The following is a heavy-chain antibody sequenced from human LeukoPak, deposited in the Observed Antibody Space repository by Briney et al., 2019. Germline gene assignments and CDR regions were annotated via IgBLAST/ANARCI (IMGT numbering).Heavy chain of an antibody. Sequence: PSGTLSLTCTVSGGSVSTSNWWSLVRQSPGKGLEWIGEIYHTGSTNYNPSLKSRVTMSLDKAKNQFSLNLNAVTAADTAFYYCARGQVYRSSGFDYWGRGTLVTVSS. CDR1: GGSVSTSNW. CDR2: IYHTGST. CDR3: ARGQVYRSSGFDY. J-gene: IGHJ4*02. V-gene: IGHV4-4*02. D-gene: IGHD6-13*01.